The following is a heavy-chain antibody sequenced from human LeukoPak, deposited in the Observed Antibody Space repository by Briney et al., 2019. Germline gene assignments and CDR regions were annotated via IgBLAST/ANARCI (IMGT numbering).Heavy chain of an antibody. CDR1: GLILGSYG. Sequence: GGSLRLSCAAAGLILGSYGSHWVRQAPGKGLEGVAVIWYDGTNIYYGDSVKGRFSLSRDNSKNTLYLQMNSLRAEDTAVYYCARETYYDFWSGYSLYYYYMDVWGKGTTVTVSS. D-gene: IGHD3-3*01. CDR3: ARETYYDFWSGYSLYYYYMDV. V-gene: IGHV3-33*01. CDR2: IWYDGTNI. J-gene: IGHJ6*03.